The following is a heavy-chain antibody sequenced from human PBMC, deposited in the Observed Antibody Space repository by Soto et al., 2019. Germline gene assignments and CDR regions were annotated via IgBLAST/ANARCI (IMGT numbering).Heavy chain of an antibody. J-gene: IGHJ3*02. Sequence: GASVKVSCKASGSTFTSHYMHWVRQAPGQGLEWMGIINPSDGSTTHAQKFQGRVTMTRDTSTSTAYMELSRLGSDDTAVYYCASGVGRYYDSSGYPRAFDIWGQGTTVTVS. D-gene: IGHD3-22*01. V-gene: IGHV1-46*01. CDR2: INPSDGST. CDR3: ASGVGRYYDSSGYPRAFDI. CDR1: GSTFTSHY.